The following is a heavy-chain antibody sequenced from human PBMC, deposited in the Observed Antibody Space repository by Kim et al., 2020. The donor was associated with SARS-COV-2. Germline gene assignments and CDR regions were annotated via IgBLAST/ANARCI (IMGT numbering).Heavy chain of an antibody. Sequence: ASVKVSCKASGYTFTGYYMHWVRQAPGQGLEWMGRINPNSGGTNYAQKFQGRVTMTRDTSISTAYMELSRLRSDDTAVYYCARNYDYVWGSYVDYWGQGTLVTVSS. V-gene: IGHV1-2*06. CDR2: INPNSGGT. J-gene: IGHJ4*02. D-gene: IGHD3-16*01. CDR3: ARNYDYVWGSYVDY. CDR1: GYTFTGYY.